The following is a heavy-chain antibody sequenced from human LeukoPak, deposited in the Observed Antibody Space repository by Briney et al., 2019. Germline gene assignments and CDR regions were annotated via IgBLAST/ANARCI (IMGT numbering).Heavy chain of an antibody. J-gene: IGHJ4*02. CDR1: GFTFSSYA. CDR3: AKAPAPGYSSSNYFDY. Sequence: GGSLRLSCAASGFTFSSYAMSWVRQAPGTGLGWVSGIRGSGGYTYYADSVKGRFSISRDNSKNTLYPQMNSLRAEDTAVYYCAKAPAPGYSSSNYFDYWGQGTLVTVSS. V-gene: IGHV3-23*01. CDR2: IRGSGGYT. D-gene: IGHD6-6*01.